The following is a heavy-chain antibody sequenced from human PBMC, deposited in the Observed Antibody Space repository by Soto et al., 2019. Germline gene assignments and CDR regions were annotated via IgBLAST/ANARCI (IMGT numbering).Heavy chain of an antibody. J-gene: IGHJ4*02. CDR1: GFAVSSNY. Sequence: GSLRLSCAASGFAVSSNYLSWVRQAPGKGPEWVSIIFDYGSSYYADSVKGRFTISRDNSKNTVYLQMNSLRAEDTAVYYCARGPQSGDTAMVRSFFDCWGQGTLVTVSS. CDR3: ARGPQSGDTAMVRSFFDC. V-gene: IGHV3-53*01. D-gene: IGHD5-18*01. CDR2: IFDYGSS.